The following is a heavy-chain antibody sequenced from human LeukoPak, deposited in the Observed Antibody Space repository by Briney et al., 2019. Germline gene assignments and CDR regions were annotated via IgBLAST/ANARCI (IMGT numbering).Heavy chain of an antibody. D-gene: IGHD3-10*01. CDR1: GFTVSSNH. V-gene: IGHV3-66*01. Sequence: GGSLRLSCAASGFTVSSNHMSWVRQAPGKGLEWVSLIYSGGTTHYADSVKGRFTISRDNSKNTLYLQMNSLRAEDTAVYYCTRGGSGSYIPYFDYWGQGTLVTVSS. CDR3: TRGGSGSYIPYFDY. J-gene: IGHJ4*02. CDR2: IYSGGTT.